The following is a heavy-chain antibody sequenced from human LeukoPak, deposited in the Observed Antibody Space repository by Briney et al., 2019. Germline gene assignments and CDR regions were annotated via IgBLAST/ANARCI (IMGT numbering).Heavy chain of an antibody. D-gene: IGHD4-11*01. CDR3: ARGHTPYSNYGPFDY. CDR1: GGTFSTYA. V-gene: IGHV1-69*13. J-gene: IGHJ4*02. CDR2: IIPVFETA. Sequence: SVKVSCKASGGTFSTYAISWVRQAPGQGLEWMGGIIPVFETANYAQKFQGRVTITADESTSTAYMELSSLRSEDTAVYYCARGHTPYSNYGPFDYWGQGTLVTVSS.